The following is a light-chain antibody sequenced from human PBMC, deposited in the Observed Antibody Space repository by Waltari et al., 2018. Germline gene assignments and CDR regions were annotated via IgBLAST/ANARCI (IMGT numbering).Light chain of an antibody. CDR3: TSYTISTTWV. CDR2: EVN. CDR1: SSDIGYYNH. J-gene: IGLJ3*02. Sequence: QSALTQPASVSGSPGQSITIPCTGTSSDIGYYNHVSWYQQYPGRAPKLMIYEVNKRPSGVSNRFSGSKSDNTASLTISGLQAEDEAHYYCTSYTISTTWVFGGGTKLTVL. V-gene: IGLV2-14*01.